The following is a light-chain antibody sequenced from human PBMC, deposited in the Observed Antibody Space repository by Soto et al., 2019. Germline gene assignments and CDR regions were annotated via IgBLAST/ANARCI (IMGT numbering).Light chain of an antibody. CDR2: GVS. J-gene: IGLJ2*01. Sequence: QSALTQPPSASGSPGQSVTISSTGTIRDIGTFSSISWYQQYPGKAPKLMIFGVSQRPSGVADRFSGSKSANTASLTVSGLQDEDEAEYYCSSQAGSDSLMVFGGGTKVTVL. CDR3: SSQAGSDSLMV. V-gene: IGLV2-8*01. CDR1: IRDIGTFSS.